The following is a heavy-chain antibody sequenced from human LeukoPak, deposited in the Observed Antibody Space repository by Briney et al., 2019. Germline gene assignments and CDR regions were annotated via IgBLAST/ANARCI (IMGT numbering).Heavy chain of an antibody. CDR1: GYTFTGYY. CDR3: ARDSPQAAMVFGDDAFDI. CDR2: INPNSGGT. Sequence: ASVKVSCKASGYTFTGYYMHWVRQAPGQGLEWMGWINPNSGGTDYAQKFQGRVTMTRDTSINTAYMELSRLRSDDTAVYYCARDSPQAAMVFGDDAFDIWGRGTMVTVSS. J-gene: IGHJ3*02. D-gene: IGHD3/OR15-3a*01. V-gene: IGHV1-2*02.